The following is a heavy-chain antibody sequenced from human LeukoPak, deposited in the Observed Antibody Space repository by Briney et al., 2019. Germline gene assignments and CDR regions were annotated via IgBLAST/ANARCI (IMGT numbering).Heavy chain of an antibody. CDR2: ITGSTTWT. CDR3: ARELVSSGTGYFDL. V-gene: IGHV3-23*01. J-gene: IGHJ2*01. CDR1: GFTFGNFG. D-gene: IGHD3-10*02. Sequence: GGSLRLSCEASGFTFGNFGMTWVRQAPGEGLQWVSGITGSTTWTYYAASVKGRFTVSRDNYQNTLHLQMNSLRADDTAVYYCARELVSSGTGYFDLWGRGTLVTVSS.